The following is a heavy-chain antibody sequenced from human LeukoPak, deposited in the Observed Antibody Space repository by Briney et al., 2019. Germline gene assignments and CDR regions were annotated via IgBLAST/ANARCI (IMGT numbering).Heavy chain of an antibody. V-gene: IGHV3-30*18. CDR1: GFTFSSYG. CDR2: ISYDGSNK. Sequence: GGSLRLSCAASGFTFSSYGMHWVRQAPGKGLEWVAVISYDGSNKYYADSVRGRFTISRDNSKNTLYLQMNSLRAEDTAVYHCAKDPEVVKGPFDIWGQGTMVTVSS. CDR3: AKDPEVVKGPFDI. J-gene: IGHJ3*02. D-gene: IGHD3-22*01.